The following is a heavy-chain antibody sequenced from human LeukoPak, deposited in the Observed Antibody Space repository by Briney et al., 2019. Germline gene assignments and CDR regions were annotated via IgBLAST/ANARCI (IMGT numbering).Heavy chain of an antibody. CDR3: ATAPLNDCSSTSCRPNFDY. D-gene: IGHD2-2*01. V-gene: IGHV3-11*01. CDR1: GFTFSDYY. Sequence: GGSLRLSCAASGFTFSDYYMSWIRRAPGKGLEWVSYISCSGSTIYYADSVKGRFTISRDNAKNSLYLQMNSLRAEDTAVYYCATAPLNDCSSTSCRPNFDYWGQGTLVTVSS. CDR2: ISCSGSTI. J-gene: IGHJ4*02.